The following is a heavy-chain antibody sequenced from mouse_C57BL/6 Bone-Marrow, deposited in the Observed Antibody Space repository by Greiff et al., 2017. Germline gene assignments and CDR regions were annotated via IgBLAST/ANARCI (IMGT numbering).Heavy chain of an antibody. CDR2: IYPRSGNT. CDR3: AREGAYYSNYDAMDY. V-gene: IGHV1-81*01. J-gene: IGHJ4*01. D-gene: IGHD2-5*01. CDR1: GYTFTSYG. Sequence: QVQLQQSGAELARPGASVKLSCKASGYTFTSYGISWVKQRTGQGLEWIGEIYPRSGNTYYNEKFKGKATLTADKSSSTAYMELRILSSEDSAVYFCAREGAYYSNYDAMDYWGQGTSVTVSS.